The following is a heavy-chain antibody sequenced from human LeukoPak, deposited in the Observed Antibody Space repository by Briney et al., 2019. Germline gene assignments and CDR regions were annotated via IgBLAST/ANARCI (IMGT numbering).Heavy chain of an antibody. CDR3: AKLARGGCSSRWIDY. CDR2: ISGSGGST. V-gene: IGHV3-23*01. D-gene: IGHD6-13*01. J-gene: IGHJ4*02. CDR1: GFTFSRYA. Sequence: GGSLRVSCAASGFTFSRYAMSWVRQAPGQGLEWVSAISGSGGSTYYTDSVKGRFTISRDNSKNTLYLQMNSLRAEDTAVYYCAKLARGGCSSRWIDYWGQGTLVTVSS.